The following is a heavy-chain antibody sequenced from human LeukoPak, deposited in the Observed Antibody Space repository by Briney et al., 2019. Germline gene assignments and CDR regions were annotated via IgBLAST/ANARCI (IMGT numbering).Heavy chain of an antibody. CDR1: GGSISGYY. D-gene: IGHD5-12*01. J-gene: IGHJ4*02. V-gene: IGHV4-59*01. Sequence: PSETLSLTCSVSGGSISGYYRSWLRQPPGRGLEWIGYFYYSGSTTYNPSLKGRVTISVDTSENHFSLKLSSVTAADTAVYYCARGPNSGYGRFDYWGQGTLVTVSS. CDR2: FYYSGST. CDR3: ARGPNSGYGRFDY.